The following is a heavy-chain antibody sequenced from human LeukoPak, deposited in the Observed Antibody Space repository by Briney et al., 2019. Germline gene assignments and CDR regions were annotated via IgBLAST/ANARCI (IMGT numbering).Heavy chain of an antibody. CDR2: ISASGDIT. V-gene: IGHV3-23*01. D-gene: IGHD6-19*01. CDR3: AKDQWYSSLKD. Sequence: PGGSLRLSCAASGFTFNSYAMNWVRQAPGKGLEWVSFISASGDITHYADSVKGRFTISRDNSKNTLYLQMDSLRAEDTAVYYCAKDQWYSSLKDWGQGTLVTVSS. J-gene: IGHJ4*02. CDR1: GFTFNSYA.